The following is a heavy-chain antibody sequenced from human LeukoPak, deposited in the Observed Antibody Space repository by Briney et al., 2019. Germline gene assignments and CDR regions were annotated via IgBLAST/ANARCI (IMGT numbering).Heavy chain of an antibody. D-gene: IGHD3-22*01. CDR2: IYHSGST. CDR3: ARSSGYMSY. J-gene: IGHJ4*02. V-gene: IGHV4-38-2*02. CDR1: HYSISSNYY. Sequence: SETLSLTCTVSHYSISSNYYWGWIRPPPGKGLEWIGSIYHSGSTYYNPSLKSRVTISVDTSKNQFSLKLTSVPAADTAVYYCARSSGYMSYWGQGTLVTVSS.